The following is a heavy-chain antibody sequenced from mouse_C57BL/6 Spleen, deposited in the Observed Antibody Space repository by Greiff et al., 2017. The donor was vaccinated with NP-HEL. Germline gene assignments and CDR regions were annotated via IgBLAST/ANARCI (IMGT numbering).Heavy chain of an antibody. Sequence: QVQLQQPGAELVKPGASVKLSCKASGYTFTSYWMHWVKQRPGRGLEWIGRIDPNSGGTKYNEKFKSKATLTVDQPSSTAYMQLSSLTSEDSAVYYCARFTTVVAEEDYYAMDYWGQGTSVTVSS. CDR2: IDPNSGGT. J-gene: IGHJ4*01. CDR1: GYTFTSYW. V-gene: IGHV1-72*01. D-gene: IGHD1-1*01. CDR3: ARFTTVVAEEDYYAMDY.